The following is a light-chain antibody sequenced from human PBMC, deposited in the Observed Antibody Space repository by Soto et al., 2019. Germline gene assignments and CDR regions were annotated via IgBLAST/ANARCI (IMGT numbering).Light chain of an antibody. CDR2: KAS. Sequence: DIQMTQSPSTLSGSVGDRVTITCRAGQTISSWLAWYQQKPGKAPKLLIYKASTLKSGVPSRFSGSGSGTEFTLTISSLQPDDFATYYCRHYNSYSEAFGQGTKVDTK. CDR3: RHYNSYSEA. CDR1: QTISSW. J-gene: IGKJ1*01. V-gene: IGKV1-5*03.